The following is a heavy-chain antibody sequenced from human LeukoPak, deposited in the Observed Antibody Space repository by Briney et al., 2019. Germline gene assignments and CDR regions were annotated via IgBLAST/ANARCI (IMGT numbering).Heavy chain of an antibody. D-gene: IGHD3-16*01. CDR1: GFNFDIFA. Sequence: PGGSLRLSCVASGFNFDIFAVSWVRQSPGGGLEWVASLGRSGGSKNYADSVKGRFTISRDNSKNTLFLQMNSLRVEDSAIYYCAKGEMATSNWGQGTLVTVSS. CDR2: LGRSGGSK. J-gene: IGHJ4*02. V-gene: IGHV3-23*01. CDR3: AKGEMATSN.